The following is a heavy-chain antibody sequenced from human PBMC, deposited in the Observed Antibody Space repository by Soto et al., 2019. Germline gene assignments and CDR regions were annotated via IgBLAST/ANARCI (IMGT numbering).Heavy chain of an antibody. CDR3: ARNISEWKQLGGLFDP. CDR1: GYSFTSYW. Sequence: GESLKISCKGSGYSFTSYWIGWVRQMPGKGLEWMGIIYPGDSDTRYSPSFQGQVTISADKSISTAYLQWSSLKASDTAMYYCARNISEWKQLGGLFDPWGQGTLVTVSS. V-gene: IGHV5-51*01. CDR2: IYPGDSDT. D-gene: IGHD6-13*01. J-gene: IGHJ5*02.